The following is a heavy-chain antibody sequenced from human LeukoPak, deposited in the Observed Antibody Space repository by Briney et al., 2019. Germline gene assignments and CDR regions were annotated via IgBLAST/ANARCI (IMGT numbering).Heavy chain of an antibody. CDR1: NYSISSGYH. V-gene: IGHV4-38-2*02. J-gene: IGHJ4*02. D-gene: IGHD2-21*02. CDR2: ISHGGST. CDR3: ARDLASCAGDCYSDGFDY. Sequence: SETLSLTCTVSNYSISSGYHWGWIRQSPGKGLEWIGSISHGGSTYYNPSLRSRVIVSVDTSKNHVSLRMNSVTAADTAVYYCARDLASCAGDCYSDGFDYWGQGTLVTVSS.